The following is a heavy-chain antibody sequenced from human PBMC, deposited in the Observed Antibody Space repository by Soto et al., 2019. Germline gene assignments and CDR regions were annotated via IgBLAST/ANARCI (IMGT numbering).Heavy chain of an antibody. J-gene: IGHJ4*02. Sequence: GGSLRLSCAASGFTFSDYYMSWIRQAPGKGLEWVSYISSSGTTIYYADSVKGRFTISRDNAEVSLYLQMDSLRAEDTAVYYCARGNPQVVTATHDYWGQGTLVTVSS. CDR2: ISSSGTTI. D-gene: IGHD2-21*02. CDR3: ARGNPQVVTATHDY. V-gene: IGHV3-11*01. CDR1: GFTFSDYY.